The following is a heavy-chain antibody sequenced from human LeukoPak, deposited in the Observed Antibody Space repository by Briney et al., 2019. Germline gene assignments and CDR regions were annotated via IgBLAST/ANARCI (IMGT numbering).Heavy chain of an antibody. V-gene: IGHV4-39*01. D-gene: IGHD1-14*01. CDR1: GGSIRSSSSY. J-gene: IGHJ6*03. Sequence: SETLSLTCTVSGGSIRSSSSYWGSVRQPPGRGLGWVGSIYYSGSTYYNPSLKSRVTISVDTSKNQFSLKLSSVTAADTAVYYCARLTKDGDYYYYMDVWGKGTTVTISS. CDR2: IYYSGST. CDR3: ARLTKDGDYYYYMDV.